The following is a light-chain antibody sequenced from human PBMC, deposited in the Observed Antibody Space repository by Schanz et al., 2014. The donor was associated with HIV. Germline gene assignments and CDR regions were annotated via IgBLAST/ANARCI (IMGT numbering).Light chain of an antibody. CDR3: QQSYSTPQT. CDR1: QSISNY. Sequence: DIQMTQSPSSLSASVGDILTITCRASQSISNYLNWYQQKPGKAPKLLIYAASSLQSGVPSRFSGSGSGTDFTLTINSLQPEDFATYYCQQSYSTPQTFGQGTTVEIK. CDR2: AAS. V-gene: IGKV1-39*01. J-gene: IGKJ1*01.